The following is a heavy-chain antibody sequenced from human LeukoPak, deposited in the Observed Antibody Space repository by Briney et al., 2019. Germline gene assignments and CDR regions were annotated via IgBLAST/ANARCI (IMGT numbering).Heavy chain of an antibody. D-gene: IGHD3-22*01. CDR3: ARVLRYYDSSGYYGY. V-gene: IGHV1-18*01. J-gene: IGHJ4*02. Sequence: GASVKVSCKASGYTFTSYGISWVRQAPGQGLEWMGWISAYNGNTNYAQKLQGRVTMTTDTSTSTAYMELRSLRSDDTAVYYCARVLRYYDSSGYYGYWGQGTLVTVSS. CDR1: GYTFTSYG. CDR2: ISAYNGNT.